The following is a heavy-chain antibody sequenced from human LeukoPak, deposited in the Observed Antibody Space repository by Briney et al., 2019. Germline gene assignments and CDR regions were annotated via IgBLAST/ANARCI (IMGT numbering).Heavy chain of an antibody. V-gene: IGHV3-53*01. J-gene: IGHJ4*02. D-gene: IGHD3-22*01. CDR3: ATAAYDSNGFTANHDY. CDR2: LYSDGTT. Sequence: GGSLRLSCAASGFIVSNNYMSWVRQAPEKGLEWVSVLYSDGTTYYADSVKGRFTISRDNSKNTLYLQMNNLRAEDTAVYYCATAAYDSNGFTANHDYWGQGTLVTVSS. CDR1: GFIVSNNY.